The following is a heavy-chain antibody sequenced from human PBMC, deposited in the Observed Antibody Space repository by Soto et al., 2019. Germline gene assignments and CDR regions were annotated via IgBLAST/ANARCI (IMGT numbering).Heavy chain of an antibody. J-gene: IGHJ6*02. V-gene: IGHV4-59*08. CDR2: VHHSWGS. CDR1: GGSISSYY. CDR3: ARQGFGPLPGLVAF. D-gene: IGHD3-10*01. Sequence: QVQLQESGPGLVKPSETLSLSCTVSGGSISSYYWSWFRQSPGKRMEWIGYVHHSWGSSYNPSLQSRVAISLDTSKSKFSMKVTSVTATHPAVYYCARQGFGPLPGLVAFWGQGTTVTVSS.